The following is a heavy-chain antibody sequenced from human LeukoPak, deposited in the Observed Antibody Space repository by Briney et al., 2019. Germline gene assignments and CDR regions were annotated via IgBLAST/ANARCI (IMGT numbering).Heavy chain of an antibody. J-gene: IGHJ6*02. CDR3: ARVLWFGFDYYYGMDV. D-gene: IGHD3-10*01. V-gene: IGHV3-23*01. CDR1: GFIFSSYA. Sequence: PGGSLRLSCAASGFIFSSYATNWVRQAPGKGLEWVSGISGGGGSTYYADSVKGRFTISRDNSKNTLYLQMNSLRAEDTAVYYCARVLWFGFDYYYGMDVWGQGTTVTVSS. CDR2: ISGGGGST.